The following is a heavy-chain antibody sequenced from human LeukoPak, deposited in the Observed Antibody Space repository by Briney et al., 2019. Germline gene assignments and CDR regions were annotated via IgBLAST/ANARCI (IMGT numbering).Heavy chain of an antibody. CDR3: ARDRVVGATDYYYYMDV. Sequence: SETLSLTCTVSGGSISSYYWSWIRQPAGKGLEWIGRIYTSGSTNYNPSLKSRVTMSVDTSKNQFSLKLSSVTAADTAVYYCARDRVVGATDYYYYMDVWGKGTTVTVSS. D-gene: IGHD1-26*01. V-gene: IGHV4-4*07. CDR1: GGSISSYY. J-gene: IGHJ6*03. CDR2: IYTSGST.